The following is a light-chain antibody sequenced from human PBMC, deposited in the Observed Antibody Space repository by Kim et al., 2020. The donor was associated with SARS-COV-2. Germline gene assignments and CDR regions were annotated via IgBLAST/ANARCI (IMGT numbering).Light chain of an antibody. J-gene: IGLJ3*02. CDR1: SSDVGDYNY. CDR3: SSYRTTNTWV. CDR2: DVS. V-gene: IGLV2-14*03. Sequence: QSALTQPASVSGSLGQSITISCTGTSSDVGDYNYVSWYQHSPGKAPKLMIFDVSVRPSGVSSRFSGSKSGYTASLTISGLQAEDEADYYCSSYRTTNTWVFGGGTQLTVL.